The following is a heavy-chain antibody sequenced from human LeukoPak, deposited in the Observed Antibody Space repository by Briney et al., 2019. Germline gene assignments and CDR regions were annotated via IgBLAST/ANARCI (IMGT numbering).Heavy chain of an antibody. CDR1: GFTFSSYS. J-gene: IGHJ5*02. V-gene: IGHV3-21*01. D-gene: IGHD2-2*02. CDR2: ISSSSSYI. Sequence: PGGSLRLSCAASGFTFSSYSMNWVRQAPGKGLKWVSSISSSSSYIYYADSVKGRFTISRDNAKNSLYLQMNSLRAEDTAVYYCARKTYCSSTSCYTPAVNWFDPWGQGTLVTVSS. CDR3: ARKTYCSSTSCYTPAVNWFDP.